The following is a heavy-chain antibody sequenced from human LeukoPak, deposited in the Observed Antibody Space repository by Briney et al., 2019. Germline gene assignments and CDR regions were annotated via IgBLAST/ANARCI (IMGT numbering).Heavy chain of an antibody. CDR2: IWYDGSNK. Sequence: GGSLRLSCAASGFTFRSYGMHWVHQAPGKGLEWVAVIWYDGSNKYYADSVKGRFTVSRDNSKNTLYLQMNSLRAEDTAVYYCATAVASSSGWYADYWGQGTLVTVSS. CDR1: GFTFRSYG. D-gene: IGHD6-19*01. CDR3: ATAVASSSGWYADY. J-gene: IGHJ4*02. V-gene: IGHV3-33*01.